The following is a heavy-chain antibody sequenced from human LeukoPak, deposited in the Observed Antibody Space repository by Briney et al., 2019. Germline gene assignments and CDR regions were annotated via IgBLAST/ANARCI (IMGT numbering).Heavy chain of an antibody. V-gene: IGHV3-30-3*01. CDR2: ISYDGSRK. CDR1: GFTFSAFA. CDR3: ARGWEPFDY. D-gene: IGHD1-14*01. Sequence: PGGSLRLSCAASGFTFSAFAMHWVRQAPGKGLEWVALISYDGSRKYYADSVKGRFTVSRDNSKNTLYVQMNSLRPEDTAVYYCARGWEPFDYWGQGSLVTVSS. J-gene: IGHJ4*02.